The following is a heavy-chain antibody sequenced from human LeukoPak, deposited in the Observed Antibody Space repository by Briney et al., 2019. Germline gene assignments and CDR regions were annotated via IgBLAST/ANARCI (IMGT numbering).Heavy chain of an antibody. CDR3: ARGIAAAGYRGYYYYYYMDV. D-gene: IGHD6-13*01. Sequence: ASVKVSCKASGGTFTSYDINWVRQATGQGLEWMGWMNPNSGNTGYAQKFQGRVTITRNTSISTAYMELSSLRSEDTAVYYCARGIAAAGYRGYYYYYYMDVWGKGTTVTVSS. CDR1: GGTFTSYD. CDR2: MNPNSGNT. V-gene: IGHV1-8*03. J-gene: IGHJ6*03.